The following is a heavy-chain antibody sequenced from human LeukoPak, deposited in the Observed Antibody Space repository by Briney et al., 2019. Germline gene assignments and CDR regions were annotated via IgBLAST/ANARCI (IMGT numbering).Heavy chain of an antibody. V-gene: IGHV4-59*01. J-gene: IGHJ4*02. CDR3: ARGAGWYGN. CDR2: IRYSGTT. CDR1: GGSITSDY. Sequence: SETLSLTCTVSGGSITSDYWSWIRQPPGKGLEWIAYIRYSGTTNYNPSLKSRVTISLDTSRNQFSLKLTSVTAADTAVYYCARGAGWYGNWGQGTLVTVSS. D-gene: IGHD6-19*01.